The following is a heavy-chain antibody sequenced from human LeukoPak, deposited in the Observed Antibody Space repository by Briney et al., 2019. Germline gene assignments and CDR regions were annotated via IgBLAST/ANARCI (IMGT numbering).Heavy chain of an antibody. Sequence: PSETLSLTCTVSGGSISSYYWSWIRQPPGKGLEWIGYIYYSGSTNYNPSLKSRVTISVDTSKNQFSLKLSSVTAADTAVYYCAREVRYSSSWAKGYYYHYYMDVWGKGTTVTISS. CDR2: IYYSGST. J-gene: IGHJ6*03. CDR1: GGSISSYY. CDR3: AREVRYSSSWAKGYYYHYYMDV. V-gene: IGHV4-59*01. D-gene: IGHD6-13*01.